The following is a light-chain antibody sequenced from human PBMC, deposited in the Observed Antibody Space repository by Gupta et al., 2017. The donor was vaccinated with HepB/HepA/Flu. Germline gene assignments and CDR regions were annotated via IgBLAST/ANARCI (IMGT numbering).Light chain of an antibody. CDR1: QSLVHSDGNTY. CDR2: KVS. Sequence: DVVLTQSPLSLPVTLGQPASISCRSSQSLVHSDGNTYLNWFLQRPGQSPRRLIFKVSNRDSGVPDRFSGSGSGTDFTLNISRVEADDVGVYYCMQCTHWPHTFGQGTKLEI. CDR3: MQCTHWPHT. V-gene: IGKV2-30*02. J-gene: IGKJ2*01.